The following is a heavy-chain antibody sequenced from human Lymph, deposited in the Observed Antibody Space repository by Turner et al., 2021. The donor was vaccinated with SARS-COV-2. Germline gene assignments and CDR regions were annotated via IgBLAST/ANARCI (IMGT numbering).Heavy chain of an antibody. J-gene: IGHJ6*02. V-gene: IGHV3-53*02. Sequence: EVQLVETGGGLIQPGGSLRLSCAASGIIVSRNYMNWVRHAPGKGLEWVSVIYSGGTTYYADSVKGRFTISRDNSKNTLYLQMNSLRVEDTAVYYCARDLGTYGMDVWGQGTTVTVSS. CDR2: IYSGGTT. CDR3: ARDLGTYGMDV. D-gene: IGHD6-13*01. CDR1: GIIVSRNY.